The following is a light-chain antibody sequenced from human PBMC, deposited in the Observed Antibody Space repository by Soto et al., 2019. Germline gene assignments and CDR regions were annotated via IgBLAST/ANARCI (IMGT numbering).Light chain of an antibody. CDR3: QQYDGLPYT. CDR2: GAS. CDR1: QGISNY. Sequence: DIQMTQSPSSLSASVGDRVTITGQASQGISNYLNWYQQKPGKAPKLLIYGASNLETGVPSRFSGSGSGTDFTFTISSLQPEDTATYFCQQYDGLPYTFGQGTKLEI. V-gene: IGKV1-33*01. J-gene: IGKJ2*01.